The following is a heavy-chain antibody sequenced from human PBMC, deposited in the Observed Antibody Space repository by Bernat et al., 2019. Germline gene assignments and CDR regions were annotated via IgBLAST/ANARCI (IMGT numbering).Heavy chain of an antibody. CDR2: IYDTGVT. CDR3: VGFGGHSV. D-gene: IGHD2-21*02. V-gene: IGHV3-66*01. CDR1: GFTVSNNH. J-gene: IGHJ4*02. Sequence: EVQLVESGGGLVQPGGSLRLSCAASGFTVSNNHVTWVRQAPGKGLECVSGIYDTGVTFYTDSVKGRFTISRDTSKNTVNLEMNSLRAEDVAVYYCVGFGGHSVWGQGTLVTVSS.